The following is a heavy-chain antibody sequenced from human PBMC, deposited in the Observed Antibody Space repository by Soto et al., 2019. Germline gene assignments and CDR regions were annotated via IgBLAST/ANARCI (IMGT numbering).Heavy chain of an antibody. CDR1: GLDFSSEV. Sequence: PGGSLRLSCAASGLDFSSEVMCWVRQAPGKGLEWVSSISGSGRTIYHADSVRSRFAISRDNSKNSLYLQLNNLRVDDTAVYYCAKVGPSYYYGMDVWGQGTTVTVSS. D-gene: IGHD1-26*01. CDR3: AKVGPSYYYGMDV. CDR2: ISGSGRTI. V-gene: IGHV3-23*01. J-gene: IGHJ6*02.